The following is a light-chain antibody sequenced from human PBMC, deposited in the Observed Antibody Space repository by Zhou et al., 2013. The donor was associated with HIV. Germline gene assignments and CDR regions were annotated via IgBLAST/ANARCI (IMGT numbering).Light chain of an antibody. CDR2: GVS. Sequence: EIVLTQSPGTLSLSPGERATLSCRASQSVSSSHVAWYQQKPGQAPRLLISGVSYRAAGISDRFSGSGSGTDFVLTISRLEPEDFAVYYCQQYGSSPVTFGLDQSGYET. CDR3: QQYGSSPVT. CDR1: QSVSSSH. V-gene: IGKV3-20*01. J-gene: IGKJ3*01.